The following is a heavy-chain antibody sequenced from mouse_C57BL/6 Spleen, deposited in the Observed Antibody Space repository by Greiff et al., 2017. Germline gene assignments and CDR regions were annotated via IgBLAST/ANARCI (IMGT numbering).Heavy chain of an antibody. Sequence: QVQLQQPGAELVMPGASVKLSCKASGYTFTSYWMHWVKQRPGQGLEWIGEIDPSDSYTNYNQKFKGKSTLTVDKSSSTVYLQLSSLTSEDSAVYYCARGANWDYWGQGTTLTVSS. CDR1: GYTFTSYW. D-gene: IGHD4-1*01. V-gene: IGHV1-69*01. J-gene: IGHJ2*01. CDR2: IDPSDSYT. CDR3: ARGANWDY.